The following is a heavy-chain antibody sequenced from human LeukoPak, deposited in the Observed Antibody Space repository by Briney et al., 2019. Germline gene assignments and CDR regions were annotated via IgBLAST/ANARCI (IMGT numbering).Heavy chain of an antibody. J-gene: IGHJ6*03. CDR2: IIPIFGTA. D-gene: IGHD5-24*01. V-gene: IGHV1-69*05. CDR3: ARGDGYNDYYYYYMDV. CDR1: GYTFTSYD. Sequence: SVKVSFKASGYTFTSYDINWVRQATGQGLEWMGGIIPIFGTANYAQKFQGRVTITTDESTSTAYMELSSLRSEDTAVYYCARGDGYNDYYYYYMDVWGKGTTVTVSS.